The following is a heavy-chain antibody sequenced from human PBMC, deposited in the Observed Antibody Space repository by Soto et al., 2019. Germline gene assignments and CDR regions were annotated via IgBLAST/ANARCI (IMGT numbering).Heavy chain of an antibody. D-gene: IGHD2-21*02. Sequence: SETLSLTCTVSGGSVSSDSYYWSWIRQPPGKGLEWIGYIYYSGSTNYNPSLKSRVTISVDTSKNQFSLKLSSVTAADTAVYYCARGIPFVVTTGFFDYWGQGTLVTVSS. V-gene: IGHV4-61*01. CDR1: GGSVSSDSYY. CDR3: ARGIPFVVTTGFFDY. CDR2: IYYSGST. J-gene: IGHJ4*02.